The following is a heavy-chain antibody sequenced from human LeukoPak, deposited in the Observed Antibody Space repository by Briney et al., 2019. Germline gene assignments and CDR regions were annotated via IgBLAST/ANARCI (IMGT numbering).Heavy chain of an antibody. D-gene: IGHD6-6*01. CDR2: ISSSDGSK. Sequence: PGGSLRLSCAASGFTLTSFAMSWVRQAPGKGLEWVGAISSSDGSKYYADLLKGRFTISRDNPKNTLYLQINSVGDEDTAGYDCAIGGSYSRSCVLSGVFDSWGEGTMVTVSS. J-gene: IGHJ3*02. CDR1: GFTLTSFA. V-gene: IGHV3-23*01. CDR3: AIGGSYSRSCVLSGVFDS.